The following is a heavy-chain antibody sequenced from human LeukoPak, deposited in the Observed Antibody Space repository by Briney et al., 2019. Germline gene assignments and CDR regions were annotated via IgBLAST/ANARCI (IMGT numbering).Heavy chain of an antibody. D-gene: IGHD2-2*01. J-gene: IGHJ3*02. V-gene: IGHV3-48*03. CDR2: ISSSGSNI. Sequence: GGSLRLSCVATGFTFSDYEMNWVRQAPGKGLEWVSYISSSGSNIKYADSVKGRFTISRGNAKNSVYLQMNSLRAEDTAVYYCARDIKGQYQDAFDIWGQGTMVTVSS. CDR1: GFTFSDYE. CDR3: ARDIKGQYQDAFDI.